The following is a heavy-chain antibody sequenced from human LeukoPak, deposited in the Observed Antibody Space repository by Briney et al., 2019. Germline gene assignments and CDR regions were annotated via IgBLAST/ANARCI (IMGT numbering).Heavy chain of an antibody. CDR1: GYTFTSYA. Sequence: GASVKVSCKASGYTFTSYAMNWVRQAPGQGLEWMGWINTNTGNPTYAQGFTGRFVFSLDTSVTTAYLQIGSLKAEDTAVYYCARGSEPMVAATLADYYYIDVWGKGTTVTVSS. V-gene: IGHV7-4-1*01. CDR2: INTNTGNP. J-gene: IGHJ6*03. D-gene: IGHD2-15*01. CDR3: ARGSEPMVAATLADYYYIDV.